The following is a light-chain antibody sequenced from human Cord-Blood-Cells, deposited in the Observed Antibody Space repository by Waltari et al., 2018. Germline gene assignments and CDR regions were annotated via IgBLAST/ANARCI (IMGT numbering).Light chain of an antibody. CDR1: RSDVGGYNY. Sequence: QSALTQPASVSGSPGQSLTISCTGTRSDVGGYNYVSWYQQHPGKAPKLMIYDVSKRPSGVSNRFSGSKSGNTASLTISGLQAEDEADYYCCSYAGSSTWVFGGGTKLTVL. CDR2: DVS. CDR3: CSYAGSSTWV. J-gene: IGLJ3*02. V-gene: IGLV2-23*02.